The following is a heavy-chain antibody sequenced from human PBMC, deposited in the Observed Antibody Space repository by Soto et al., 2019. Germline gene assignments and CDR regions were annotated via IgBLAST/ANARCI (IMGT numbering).Heavy chain of an antibody. Sequence: GGSLRLSCAASGFTFSSYSMNWVRQAPGKGLEWVSYIISSSSTIYYAVFVKGRFTISRDNAKNSLYLQMNSLRDEDTAVYYCARDRAPYGGNSDYYYYGMDVWGQGTTVTVSS. J-gene: IGHJ6*02. CDR3: ARDRAPYGGNSDYYYYGMDV. D-gene: IGHD4-17*01. CDR2: IISSSSTI. CDR1: GFTFSSYS. V-gene: IGHV3-48*02.